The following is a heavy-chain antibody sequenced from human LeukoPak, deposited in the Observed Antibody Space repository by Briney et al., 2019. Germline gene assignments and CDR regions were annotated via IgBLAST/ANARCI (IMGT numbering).Heavy chain of an antibody. Sequence: PGGSLRLSCAASGFMFSDYYMSWIRQAPGKGLEWFSYISSPGSTTYYADSVKGRFTISRDNAKNSLSLQMNSLRADDTAVYYCASGIQPRLSWFFDLWGRGTLVTVSS. V-gene: IGHV3-11*01. D-gene: IGHD5-18*01. CDR1: GFMFSDYY. J-gene: IGHJ2*01. CDR2: ISSPGSTT. CDR3: ASGIQPRLSWFFDL.